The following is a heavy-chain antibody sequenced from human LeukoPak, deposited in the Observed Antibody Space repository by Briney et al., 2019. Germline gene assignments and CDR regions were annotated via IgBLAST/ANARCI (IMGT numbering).Heavy chain of an antibody. Sequence: GGSLRLSCAASGFTFSNYGMSWVRQAPGKGLEWVSGISGSGGSTYYADSVKGRFTISRDNSKNTLYLQMNSLRAEDTAVYYCARYKGATSYWGQGTLATVSS. CDR3: ARYKGATSY. J-gene: IGHJ4*02. D-gene: IGHD5-12*01. CDR2: ISGSGGST. V-gene: IGHV3-23*01. CDR1: GFTFSNYG.